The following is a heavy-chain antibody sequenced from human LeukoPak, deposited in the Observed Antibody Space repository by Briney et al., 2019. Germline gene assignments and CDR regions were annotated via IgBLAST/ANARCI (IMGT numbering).Heavy chain of an antibody. Sequence: ASVKVSCKASGYTFTGYYMHWVRQAPGQGLEWMGWINPKSGGTNYAQRFQDWVTMTRDTSISTAYMDLTRLRSGDTGVYYCASCTSCYRADAFDIWGQGTMVTVSS. CDR2: INPKSGGT. J-gene: IGHJ3*02. D-gene: IGHD2-2*01. CDR3: ASCTSCYRADAFDI. CDR1: GYTFTGYY. V-gene: IGHV1-2*04.